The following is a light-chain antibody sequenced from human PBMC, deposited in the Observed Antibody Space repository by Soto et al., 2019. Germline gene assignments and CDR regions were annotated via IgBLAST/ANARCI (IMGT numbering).Light chain of an antibody. V-gene: IGKV3-20*01. Sequence: EIVLTQSPGTLSLSPGERATLSCRASQSVSSSYLAWYQQKPGQAPRLLIYGASSRATGIPDRFSGSGSGTDFTLTISRLEPEYFAVYYCQQYGYSFGPGTKVDIK. CDR2: GAS. CDR3: QQYGYS. CDR1: QSVSSSY. J-gene: IGKJ3*01.